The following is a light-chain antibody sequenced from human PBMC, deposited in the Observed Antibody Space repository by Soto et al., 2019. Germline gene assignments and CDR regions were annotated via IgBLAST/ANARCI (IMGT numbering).Light chain of an antibody. Sequence: QSVLTQPPSVSGAPGQRGTIACTGSSSNIGAGYDVHWYQQLPGTAPKLLIYGNSNRPSGVPDRFSGSKSGTSASLAITGLQAEDEADYYCQSYDSSLSGWVFGTGNKVTVL. V-gene: IGLV1-40*01. CDR2: GNS. J-gene: IGLJ1*01. CDR1: SSNIGAGYD. CDR3: QSYDSSLSGWV.